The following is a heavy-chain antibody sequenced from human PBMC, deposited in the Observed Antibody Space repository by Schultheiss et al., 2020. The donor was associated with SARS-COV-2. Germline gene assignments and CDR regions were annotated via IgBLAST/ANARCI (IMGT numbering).Heavy chain of an antibody. CDR3: ARAWDIVVVPAAICDY. CDR2: ISGSGGST. D-gene: IGHD2-2*01. V-gene: IGHV3-23*01. J-gene: IGHJ4*02. Sequence: GGSLRLSCAASGFTFSSYAMSWVRQAPGKGLEWVSAISGSGGSTNYADSVKGRFTISRDNSKNTLYLQMNSLRAEDTAVYYCARAWDIVVVPAAICDYWGQGTLVTVSS. CDR1: GFTFSSYA.